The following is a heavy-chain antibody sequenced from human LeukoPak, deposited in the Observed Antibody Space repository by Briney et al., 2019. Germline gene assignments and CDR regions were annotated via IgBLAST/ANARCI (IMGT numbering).Heavy chain of an antibody. D-gene: IGHD2-21*02. CDR3: ARGPDARWGPRVEDY. J-gene: IGHJ4*02. CDR2: INHSGST. Sequence: SETLSLTCAVYGGSFSGYYWSWIRQPPGKGLEWIGEINHSGSTNYNPSLKSRVTISVDTSKNQFSLKLSSVTAADTAVYYCARGPDARWGPRVEDYWGQGTLDTVSS. V-gene: IGHV4-34*01. CDR1: GGSFSGYY.